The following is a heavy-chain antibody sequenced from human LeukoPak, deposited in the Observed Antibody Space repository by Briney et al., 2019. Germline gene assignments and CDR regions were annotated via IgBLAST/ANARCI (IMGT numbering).Heavy chain of an antibody. CDR2: IHHSGGT. Sequence: SETLSLTCSVSGGSITTNRWSWIRQPPGRGLEWIGYIHHSGGTDYNPSLKSRLTISIDTSKSQFSLKLTSVTAADTAVYHCAPDWRFCGDEGCVGTWGQGTPITVSS. D-gene: IGHD2-21*01. CDR1: GGSITTNR. V-gene: IGHV4-59*01. J-gene: IGHJ4*02. CDR3: APDWRFCGDEGCVGT.